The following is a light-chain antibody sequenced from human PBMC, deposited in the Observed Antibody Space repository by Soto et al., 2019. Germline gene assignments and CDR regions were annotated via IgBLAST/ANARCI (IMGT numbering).Light chain of an antibody. CDR1: SSNGGTYNL. J-gene: IGLJ2*01. Sequence: LTQPASVSGSPGQSITISCTGSSSNGGTYNLVSWYQQHPGKAPKLMIYEGSKRPSGVSNRFSGSKSGNTASLTISGLQAEDEADYYCYSYAGSSSFEVFGGGTKLTVL. CDR3: YSYAGSSSFEV. V-gene: IGLV2-23*03. CDR2: EGS.